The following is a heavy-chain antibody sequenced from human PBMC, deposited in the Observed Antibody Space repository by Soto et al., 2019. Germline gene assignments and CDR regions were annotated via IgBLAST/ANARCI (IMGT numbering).Heavy chain of an antibody. CDR1: GYTFTDYG. Sequence: QVQLVQSGAEVKEPGASVKVSCKASGYTFTDYGITWVRQAPGQGLEWVGRISTYNGHTDYAQKLQGRVTMTADTSTNTAYRDLRILRSDDTAVYYCAIDQHARGAFRDVWGQGTKVTVSS. CDR2: ISTYNGHT. CDR3: AIDQHARGAFRDV. V-gene: IGHV1-18*04. J-gene: IGHJ6*02. D-gene: IGHD3-10*01.